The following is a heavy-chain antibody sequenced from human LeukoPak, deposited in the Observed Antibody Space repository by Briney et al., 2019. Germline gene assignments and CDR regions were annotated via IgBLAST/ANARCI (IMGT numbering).Heavy chain of an antibody. Sequence: PSETLSLTCSVYGGSFCGYYWSWIRQPTGKGLERSGEISHSGSTNYNPSLKSRVTISVDTSKNQFSLKLSSVTAADTAVYYCARGRRYSSSWYDYWGQGTLVTVSS. CDR3: ARGRRYSSSWYDY. D-gene: IGHD6-13*01. CDR2: ISHSGST. CDR1: GGSFCGYY. V-gene: IGHV4-34*01. J-gene: IGHJ4*02.